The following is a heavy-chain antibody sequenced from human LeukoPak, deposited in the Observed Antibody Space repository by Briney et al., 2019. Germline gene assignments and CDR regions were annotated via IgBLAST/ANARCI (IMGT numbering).Heavy chain of an antibody. CDR3: ARDLAYYDYVWGSYRYNYYFDY. Sequence: GGSLRLSCAASGFTSSSYGMHWVRQAPGKGRGWVAVIWYDGRNKYYADSVKGRFTISRDNSKNTLYLQMNSLRAEDTAVYYCARDLAYYDYVWGSYRYNYYFDYWGQGTLVTVSS. J-gene: IGHJ4*02. CDR2: IWYDGRNK. CDR1: GFTSSSYG. V-gene: IGHV3-33*01. D-gene: IGHD3-16*02.